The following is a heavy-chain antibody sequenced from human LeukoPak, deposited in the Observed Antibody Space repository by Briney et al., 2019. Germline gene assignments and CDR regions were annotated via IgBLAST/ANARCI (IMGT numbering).Heavy chain of an antibody. D-gene: IGHD2-15*01. Sequence: ASVKVSCKASGYTFTGYYMHWVRQAPGQGLEWMGWINPNSGGTNYAQKFQGRVTMTRDTSISTAYMELSRLRSDDTAVYYCARGVVVVAATDLDAVVGWFDPWGQGTLVTVSS. V-gene: IGHV1-2*02. J-gene: IGHJ5*02. CDR2: INPNSGGT. CDR3: ARGVVVVAATDLDAVVGWFDP. CDR1: GYTFTGYY.